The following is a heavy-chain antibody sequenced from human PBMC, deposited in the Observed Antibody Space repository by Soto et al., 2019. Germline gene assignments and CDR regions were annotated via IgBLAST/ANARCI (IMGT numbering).Heavy chain of an antibody. V-gene: IGHV4-31*03. CDR1: GGSISSGGYY. CDR3: ARDSSGYLSMEY. CDR2: IYYSGST. J-gene: IGHJ4*02. D-gene: IGHD3-22*01. Sequence: SETLSLTCTVSGGSISSGGYYWSWIRQHPGKGLEWIGYIYYSGSTYYNPSLKSRVTISVDTSKNQFSLNLTSVTAADTAVYYCARDSSGYLSMEYWGQGTLVTVSS.